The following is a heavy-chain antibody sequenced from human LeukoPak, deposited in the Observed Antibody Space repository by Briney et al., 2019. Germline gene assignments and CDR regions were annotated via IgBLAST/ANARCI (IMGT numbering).Heavy chain of an antibody. CDR3: ASPMWDTAIHDY. CDR2: INSDGSIT. Sequence: PGRSLRLSCAASGFTFSSHWMHWVRQAPGKGLVWVSRINSDGSITSYADSVKGRFTISRDNAKDTLYLQMNSLRAEDAAVYYCASPMWDTAIHDYWGQGTLVTVSS. D-gene: IGHD5-18*01. V-gene: IGHV3-74*01. J-gene: IGHJ4*02. CDR1: GFTFSSHW.